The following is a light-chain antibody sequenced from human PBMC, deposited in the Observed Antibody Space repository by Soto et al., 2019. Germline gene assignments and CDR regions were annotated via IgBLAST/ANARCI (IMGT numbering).Light chain of an antibody. CDR1: QSVSGN. CDR3: QQLTNYRFT. CDR2: GAS. J-gene: IGKJ2*01. V-gene: IGKV3-15*01. Sequence: EVVMTQSPATLPVSPGERATLSCRASQSVSGNLGWYQQKPGQAPRLLIFGASTRATGTPARFSGSGSGTEFTLTISSLQSEDFATYYCQQLTNYRFTFGQGTKLQIK.